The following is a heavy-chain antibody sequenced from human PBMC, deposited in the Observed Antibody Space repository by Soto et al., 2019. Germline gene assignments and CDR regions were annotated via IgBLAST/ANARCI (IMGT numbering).Heavy chain of an antibody. CDR2: IYYSGST. V-gene: IGHV4-31*03. Sequence: PSETLSLTCTVSGGSSSSGCYYWSWIRQHPGKGLECIGYIYYSGSTYYNPSLKARVTISVDTSKNTFSMKLSSVTAADPAVSYCARVDDVDMVARYYFDSWGQGPLVTVSS. D-gene: IGHD5-12*01. J-gene: IGHJ4*02. CDR3: ARVDDVDMVARYYFDS. CDR1: GGSSSSGCYY.